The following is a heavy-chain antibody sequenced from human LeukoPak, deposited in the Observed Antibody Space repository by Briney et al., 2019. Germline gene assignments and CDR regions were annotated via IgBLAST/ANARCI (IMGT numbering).Heavy chain of an antibody. CDR3: ARGSNWNYFFNYYYYYMDV. V-gene: IGHV3-21*01. J-gene: IGHJ6*03. D-gene: IGHD1-7*01. Sequence: GSLRLSCAASGFTFSSYSMNWVRQAPGKGLEWVSSISSSSSYIYYADSVKGRFTISRDNAKNSLYLQMNSLRAEDTAVYYCARGSNWNYFFNYYYYYMDVWGKGTTVTVSS. CDR2: ISSSSSYI. CDR1: GFTFSSYS.